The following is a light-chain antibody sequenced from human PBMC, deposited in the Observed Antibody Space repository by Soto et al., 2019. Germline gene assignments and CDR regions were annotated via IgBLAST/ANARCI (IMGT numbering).Light chain of an antibody. Sequence: EIVLTQSPATLSLSPGERATLSCRASQSVGIYLGWYQQRPGQAPRLLIYDASNRAAGIPARFSGSGSGTDFTLPINSLEPEDFAVYYCQHRYTWPPAFGQGTRLDIK. J-gene: IGKJ5*01. CDR1: QSVGIY. CDR3: QHRYTWPPA. V-gene: IGKV3-11*01. CDR2: DAS.